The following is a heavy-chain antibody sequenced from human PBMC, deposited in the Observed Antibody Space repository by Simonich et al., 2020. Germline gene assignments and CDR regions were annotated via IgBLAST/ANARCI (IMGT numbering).Heavy chain of an antibody. CDR1: VYSSSSGYY. CDR3: ARATRIAAAGYFDY. CDR2: IYHSGST. J-gene: IGHJ4*02. D-gene: IGHD6-13*01. V-gene: IGHV4-38-2*01. Sequence: VQLQKWGPGRGKPPETLSSTSAAYVYSSSSGYYWGWTRRPPGKGLEWIGSIYHSGSTYYNPSLKSRVTISVDTSKNQFSLKLSSVTAADTAVYYCARATRIAAAGYFDYWGQGTLVTVSS.